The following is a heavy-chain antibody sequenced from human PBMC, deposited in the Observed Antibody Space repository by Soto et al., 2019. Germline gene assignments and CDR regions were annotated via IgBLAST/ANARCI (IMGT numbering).Heavy chain of an antibody. J-gene: IGHJ5*02. CDR3: ARVLRLTAAGTEGFDP. D-gene: IGHD6-13*01. CDR2: MNPNSGNT. Sequence: ASVKVSFKASGYTFTSYDINWVRQATGQGLEWMGWMNPNSGNTGYAQKFQGRVTMTRNTSISTAYMELSSLRSEDTAVYYCARVLRLTAAGTEGFDPWGQGTLVTVSS. V-gene: IGHV1-8*01. CDR1: GYTFTSYD.